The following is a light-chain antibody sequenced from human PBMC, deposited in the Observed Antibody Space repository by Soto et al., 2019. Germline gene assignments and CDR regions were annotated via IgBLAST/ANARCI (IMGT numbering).Light chain of an antibody. V-gene: IGKV3-15*01. J-gene: IGKJ5*01. CDR3: QQYNNWPQIT. CDR2: GAS. Sequence: EIVMTQSPATLSVSPGERATLSCRASQRVSSNLAWYKQKPGQAPRLLIYGASTRATGIPAMFSGSGSGTEFTLTLGSLQSEDFAVCCWQQYNNWPQITFGQGPRLEIK. CDR1: QRVSSN.